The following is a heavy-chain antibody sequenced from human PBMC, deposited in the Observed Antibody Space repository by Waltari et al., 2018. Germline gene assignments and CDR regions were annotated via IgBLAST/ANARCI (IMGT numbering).Heavy chain of an antibody. CDR3: ARIFTFGGSSSSQGFDY. CDR1: GYTFTGYY. V-gene: IGHV1-2*02. J-gene: IGHJ4*02. D-gene: IGHD6-6*01. Sequence: QVQLVQSGAEVKKPGASVKVSCKASGYTFTGYYMHWVRQAPGQGLEWMGWINPNSGGTNYAQKFQGRVTRTRDTSISTAYMELSRLRSDDTAVYYCARIFTFGGSSSSQGFDYWGQGTLVTVSS. CDR2: INPNSGGT.